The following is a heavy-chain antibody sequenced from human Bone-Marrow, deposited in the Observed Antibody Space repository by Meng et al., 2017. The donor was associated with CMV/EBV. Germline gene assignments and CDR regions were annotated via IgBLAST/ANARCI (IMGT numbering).Heavy chain of an antibody. V-gene: IGHV3-9*01. CDR2: ISWNSGSI. D-gene: IGHD6-19*01. J-gene: IGHJ3*02. CDR3: AKDIGRAVAGTGAYAFDI. CDR1: GFTFDDYA. Sequence: GGSLRLSCAASGFTFDDYAMHWVRQAPGKGLEWVSGISWNSGSIGYADSVKGRFTISRDNAKNSLYLQMNSLRAEDTALYYCAKDIGRAVAGTGAYAFDIWGQGTMVTFSS.